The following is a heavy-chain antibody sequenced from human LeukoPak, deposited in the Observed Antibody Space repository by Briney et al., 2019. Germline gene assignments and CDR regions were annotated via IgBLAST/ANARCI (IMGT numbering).Heavy chain of an antibody. D-gene: IGHD3-3*01. CDR1: GGSISSYY. J-gene: IGHJ6*02. CDR3: ARRFTRYGMDV. CDR2: IYYSGST. V-gene: IGHV4-59*08. Sequence: SETLSLTCTVSGGSISSYYWSWIRQPPGKGLEWIGYIYYSGSTNYNPSLKSRVTISVDTSKNQFSLKLSSVTAADTAVYYCARRFTRYGMDVWGQGTTVTVSS.